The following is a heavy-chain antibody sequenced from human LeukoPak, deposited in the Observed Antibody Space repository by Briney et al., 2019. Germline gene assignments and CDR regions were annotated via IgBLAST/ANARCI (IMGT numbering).Heavy chain of an antibody. V-gene: IGHV3-7*01. Sequence: PGGSLRLSCAASGFTFSSYWMSWVRQAPGKGLEWVANIKQDGSEKYYVDSVKGRFTISRDNAKNSLYLQMNSLRAEDTAVYHCARDLYKYTYYYDSSGYYTPWGQGTLVTVSS. J-gene: IGHJ5*02. D-gene: IGHD3-22*01. CDR2: IKQDGSEK. CDR3: ARDLYKYTYYYDSSGYYTP. CDR1: GFTFSSYW.